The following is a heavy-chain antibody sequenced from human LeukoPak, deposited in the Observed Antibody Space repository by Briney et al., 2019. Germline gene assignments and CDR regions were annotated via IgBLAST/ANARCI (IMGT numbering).Heavy chain of an antibody. CDR3: ARVERRGYDILTGYLYYFGY. J-gene: IGHJ4*02. D-gene: IGHD3-9*01. Sequence: SETLSLTCTVSGGSISSSSYYWGWIRQPPGKGLEWIGSIYYSGSTYYNPSLKSRVTISVDTSKNQFSLRLSSVTAADTAVYYCARVERRGYDILTGYLYYFGYWGQGTLVTVSS. V-gene: IGHV4-39*07. CDR1: GGSISSSSYY. CDR2: IYYSGST.